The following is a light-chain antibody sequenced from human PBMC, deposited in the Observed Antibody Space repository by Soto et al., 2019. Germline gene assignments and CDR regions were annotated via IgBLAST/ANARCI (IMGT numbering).Light chain of an antibody. CDR1: QRVSSS. V-gene: IGKV3-15*01. CDR2: SAS. J-gene: IGKJ2*01. Sequence: EVVMTQSPATLSVFPGERVTLSCRASQRVSSSLAWYQQKPGQAPRLLIYSASTRATGIPARFSGSGSGTEFTLTSSSLESEDFAVYYCQQYISGYTFGQGTKLEIK. CDR3: QQYISGYT.